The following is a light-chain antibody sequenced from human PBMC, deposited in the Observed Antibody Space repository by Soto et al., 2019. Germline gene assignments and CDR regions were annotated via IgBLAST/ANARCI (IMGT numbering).Light chain of an antibody. CDR1: QSISSW. V-gene: IGKV1-5*01. J-gene: IGKJ2*01. CDR2: DAS. Sequence: DIQMTQSPSILSASVGDRVTITCRASQSISSWLAWYQQKPGKAPNLLIYDASSLESGVPSRFSGSGSGTEFTLTISSLQPDDFATYYCQQYNSYSYTFGQGTKVDIK. CDR3: QQYNSYSYT.